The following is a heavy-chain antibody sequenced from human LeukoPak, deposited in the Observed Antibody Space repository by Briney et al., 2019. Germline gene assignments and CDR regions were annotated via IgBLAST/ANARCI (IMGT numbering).Heavy chain of an antibody. Sequence: SVTLSFTCTGSGGFINSYYWSWIRQAAGKGLEWIGRVYTSGITNYNPSLKSRITMSVDTSKNQFSLKLTSVTAADTAVYYCARHNGFDRGYYYYMDVWGKGTTVTVSS. CDR3: ARHNGFDRGYYYYMDV. CDR2: VYTSGIT. D-gene: IGHD3-9*01. J-gene: IGHJ6*03. CDR1: GGFINSYY. V-gene: IGHV4-4*07.